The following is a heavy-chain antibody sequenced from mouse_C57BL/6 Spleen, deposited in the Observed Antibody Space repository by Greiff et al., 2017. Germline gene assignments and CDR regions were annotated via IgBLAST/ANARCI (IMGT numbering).Heavy chain of an antibody. CDR2: IHPNGGST. CDR3: ARGGSYFDY. V-gene: IGHV1-64*01. Sequence: VQLQQPGAELVKPGASVKLSCKASGYTFTSYWMHWVKQRPGQGLEGIGMIHPNGGSTNYKEKFKSKATLTVDKSSSKAYMQLSSLTSEDSAVYYCARGGSYFDYWGQGTTLTVSS. CDR1: GYTFTSYW. J-gene: IGHJ2*01.